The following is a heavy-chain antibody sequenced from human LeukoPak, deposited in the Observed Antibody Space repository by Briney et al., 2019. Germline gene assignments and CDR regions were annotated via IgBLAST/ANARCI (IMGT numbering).Heavy chain of an antibody. V-gene: IGHV1-2*02. CDR2: INPNSGGT. Sequence: ASVKVSCKASGYTFTGYYMHWVRQAPGQGLEWMGWINPNSGGTNYAQKFQGRVTMTRDTSISTVYMELSRLRSDDTAVYYCARVRIAAAGHKSHNWFDPWGQGTLVTVSS. CDR3: ARVRIAAAGHKSHNWFDP. CDR1: GYTFTGYY. D-gene: IGHD6-13*01. J-gene: IGHJ5*02.